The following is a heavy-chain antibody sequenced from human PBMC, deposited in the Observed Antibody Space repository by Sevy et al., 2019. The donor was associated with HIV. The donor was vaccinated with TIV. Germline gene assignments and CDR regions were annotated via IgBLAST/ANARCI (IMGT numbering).Heavy chain of an antibody. D-gene: IGHD6-13*01. J-gene: IGHJ5*02. V-gene: IGHV4-61*02. CDR1: GGSISSGSYY. CDR3: ASEDIAAAGTGWFDP. CDR2: IYTSGST. Sequence: SETLSLTCTVSGGSISSGSYYWSWIRQPAGKGLEWIGRIYTSGSTNYNPSLKSRVTISVETSKNRFSLKLSSVTAADTAVYYCASEDIAAAGTGWFDPWGQGTLVTVSS.